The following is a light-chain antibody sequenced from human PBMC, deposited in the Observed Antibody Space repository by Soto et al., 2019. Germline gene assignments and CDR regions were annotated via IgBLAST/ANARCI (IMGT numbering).Light chain of an antibody. J-gene: IGKJ1*01. CDR3: QQYGGPPRT. V-gene: IGKV3-20*01. CDR2: DAS. Sequence: EIVLTQSPGTLSLSPGERATLSCRASQSVSSSSLAWYQQKRGQAPRLLIHDASSRATGIPDRFSGSGSGTDFTLTISRLEPEDLAVYYCQQYGGPPRTFGQGTKVDIK. CDR1: QSVSSSS.